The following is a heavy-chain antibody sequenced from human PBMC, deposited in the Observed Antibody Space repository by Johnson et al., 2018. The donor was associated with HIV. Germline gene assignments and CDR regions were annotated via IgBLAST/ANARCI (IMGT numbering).Heavy chain of an antibody. V-gene: IGHV3-66*01. CDR1: GFTVIGNY. J-gene: IGHJ3*02. CDR2: IYSGGSP. Sequence: VQLVESGGGVVQPGRSLRLSCAASGFTVIGNYISWVRPAPGKGLEWVSVIYSGGSPYYAASVKGRFTISRDNSKNTLYLQMNSLRAEDTAVYYCARESPGYAFDIWGQGTMVTVSS. D-gene: IGHD1-1*01. CDR3: ARESPGYAFDI.